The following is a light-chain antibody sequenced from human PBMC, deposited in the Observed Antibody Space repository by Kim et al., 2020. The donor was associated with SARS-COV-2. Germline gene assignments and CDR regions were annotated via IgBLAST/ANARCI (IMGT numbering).Light chain of an antibody. CDR3: QSYDSSLNSYV. Sequence: QRLTISCTGTFSNIGAGYDVHWYQQVPGAAPKLLIYGPTNRPSGVPDRFSGSKSDTSASLAITGLQPEDEADYYCQSYDSSLNSYVFGTGTKVTVL. CDR2: GPT. V-gene: IGLV1-40*01. CDR1: FSNIGAGYD. J-gene: IGLJ1*01.